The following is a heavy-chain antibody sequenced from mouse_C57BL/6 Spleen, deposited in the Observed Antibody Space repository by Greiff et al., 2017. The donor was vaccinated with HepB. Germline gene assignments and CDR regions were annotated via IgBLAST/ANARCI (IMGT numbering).Heavy chain of an antibody. CDR1: GFTFSDYG. V-gene: IGHV5-15*01. CDR2: ISNLAYSI. Sequence: EVKLMESGGGLVQPGGSLKLSCAASGFTFSDYGMAWVRQAPRKGPEWVAFISNLAYSIYYADTVTGRFTISRENAKNTLYLEMSSLRSEDTAMYYCARHGSSGDYYAMDYWGQGTSVTVSS. CDR3: ARHGSSGDYYAMDY. J-gene: IGHJ4*01. D-gene: IGHD1-1*01.